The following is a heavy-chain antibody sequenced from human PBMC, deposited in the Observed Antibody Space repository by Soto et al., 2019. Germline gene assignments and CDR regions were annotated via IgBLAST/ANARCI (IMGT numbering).Heavy chain of an antibody. CDR1: GYIFTSYW. Sequence: LKISCKVSGYIFTSYWISWVRQMPGKGLEWMGRIDPTDSYTDYSPSFQGHVTISVDKSINTAYLQWSSLKASDSAMYYCARLPVLSLVAVWGFDYWGLGTLVTVSS. V-gene: IGHV5-10-1*01. CDR3: ARLPVLSLVAVWGFDY. J-gene: IGHJ4*02. CDR2: IDPTDSYT. D-gene: IGHD3-16*01.